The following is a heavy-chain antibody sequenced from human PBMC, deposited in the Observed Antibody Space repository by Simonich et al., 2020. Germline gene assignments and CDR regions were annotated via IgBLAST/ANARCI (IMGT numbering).Heavy chain of an antibody. D-gene: IGHD6-13*01. Sequence: QVQLVQSGAEVKKPGASVKVSCKASGSTFTSYDINWVRQATGQGLEWMGWMNPNRSNTGYAQKFQGRVTITRNTSISTAYMELSSLRSEDTAVYYCARGIGSSWYFDYWGQGTLVTVSS. CDR3: ARGIGSSWYFDY. CDR1: GSTFTSYD. J-gene: IGHJ4*02. V-gene: IGHV1-8*03. CDR2: MNPNRSNT.